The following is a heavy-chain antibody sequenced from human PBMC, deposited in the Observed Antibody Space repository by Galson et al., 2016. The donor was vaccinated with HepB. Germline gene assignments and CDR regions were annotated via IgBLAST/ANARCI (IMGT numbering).Heavy chain of an antibody. CDR3: ARDVTAYCGAYCPAPFDS. CDR1: TFTFGDYG. Sequence: SLRLSCAASTFTFGDYGIHWVRQAPGKGLEWVAFISYHGRNEYYADSVKGRFTLSRDNYRNTLYLQMNSLRAADTAVYYCARDVTAYCGAYCPAPFDSWGHGTVATVSS. J-gene: IGHJ4*01. CDR2: ISYHGRNE. D-gene: IGHD2-21*01. V-gene: IGHV3-30*03.